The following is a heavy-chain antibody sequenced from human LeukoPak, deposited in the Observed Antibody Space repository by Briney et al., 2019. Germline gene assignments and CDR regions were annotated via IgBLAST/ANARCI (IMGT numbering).Heavy chain of an antibody. CDR1: GFTFSDYY. Sequence: GGSLXXSXAASGFTFSDYYMSWIRQAPGKGLEWVSYISSSGNTTYHADSVKGRFTISRDNAKNSLYLQMSSLRAEDTAVYYCAKDGGSSWYFDYWGQGTLVTVSS. D-gene: IGHD6-13*01. J-gene: IGHJ4*02. CDR2: ISSSGNTT. V-gene: IGHV3-11*04. CDR3: AKDGGSSWYFDY.